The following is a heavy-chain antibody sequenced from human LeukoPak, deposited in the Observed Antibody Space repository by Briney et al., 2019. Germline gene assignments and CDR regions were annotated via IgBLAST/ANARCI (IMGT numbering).Heavy chain of an antibody. CDR1: GFTFSAYA. V-gene: IGHV3-23*01. D-gene: IGHD1-26*01. CDR2: ISGSGTT. Sequence: GGSLRLSCATSGFTFSAYAMTWVRQAPGKGLEWVSLISGSGTTYYADSVKGRFTVSRDNSKNTLYLQMKSLRAEDTAVYYCASQTYSGSDWYYFDYWGQGTLVTVSS. J-gene: IGHJ4*02. CDR3: ASQTYSGSDWYYFDY.